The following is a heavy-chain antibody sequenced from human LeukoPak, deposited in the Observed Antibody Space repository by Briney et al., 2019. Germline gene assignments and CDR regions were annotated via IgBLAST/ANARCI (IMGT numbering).Heavy chain of an antibody. D-gene: IGHD1-26*01. CDR3: ARDVGATPGYFDY. J-gene: IGHJ4*02. CDR1: GGSISSSSYY. Sequence: SETLSLTCTVSGGSISSSSYYWGWIRQPPGKGLEWIGSIYYSGSTYYNPSLKSRVTISVDTSKNQFSLELSSVTAADTAVYYCARDVGATPGYFDYWGQGTLVTVSS. V-gene: IGHV4-39*07. CDR2: IYYSGST.